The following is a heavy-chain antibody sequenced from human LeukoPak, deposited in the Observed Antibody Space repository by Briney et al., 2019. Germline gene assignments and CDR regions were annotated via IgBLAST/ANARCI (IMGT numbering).Heavy chain of an antibody. CDR3: AAGWGIDAFDF. J-gene: IGHJ3*01. CDR2: VYYTGNT. CDR1: AGSISSYY. V-gene: IGHV4-59*03. D-gene: IGHD7-27*01. Sequence: SETLSLTCNVSAGSISSYYWSWIRQPPGKGLEWIGFVYYTGNTNYSPSLKSRVSISLETSKNRFSLKVTSVTAADTAVYYCAAGWGIDAFDFWGQGTLVTVAS.